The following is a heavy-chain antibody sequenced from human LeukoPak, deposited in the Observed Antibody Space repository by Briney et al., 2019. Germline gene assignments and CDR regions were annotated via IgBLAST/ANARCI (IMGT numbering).Heavy chain of an antibody. Sequence: SETLSLTCAVYGGSFSGYYWSWIRQPPGRGLEWIGEINHSGSTNYNPSLKSRVTISVDTSKNQFSLKLSSVTAADTAVYYCARRKPGDAFDMWGQGTTVTVSS. J-gene: IGHJ3*02. V-gene: IGHV4-34*01. CDR3: ARRKPGDAFDM. CDR1: GGSFSGYY. CDR2: INHSGST.